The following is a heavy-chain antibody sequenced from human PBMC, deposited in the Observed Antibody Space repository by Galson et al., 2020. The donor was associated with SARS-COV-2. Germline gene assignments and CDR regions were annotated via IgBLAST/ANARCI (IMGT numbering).Heavy chain of an antibody. J-gene: IGHJ4*02. CDR1: GYTFTSYY. CDR2: INPSGGGT. V-gene: IGHV1-46*01. Sequence: SAQVPCKASGYTFTSYYIHWLRQTPGQGLEWLGIINPSGGGTTYAQKFQGRVTMTRDTSTSTVDMELSSLRSEDTAVYYCARDYQGGNDYNYLLFWGQGTLVTVSS. CDR3: ARDYQGGNDYNYLLF. D-gene: IGHD4-4*01.